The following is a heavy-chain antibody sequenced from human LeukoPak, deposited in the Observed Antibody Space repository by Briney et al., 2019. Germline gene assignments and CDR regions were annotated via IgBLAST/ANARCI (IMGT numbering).Heavy chain of an antibody. V-gene: IGHV1-18*01. J-gene: IGHJ4*02. CDR1: GYTFTIYG. CDR3: ARAMSIAARLQTIFDY. Sequence: GASVKVSCKASGYTFTIYGLSWVRQAPGQGLEWMGWISAYNGNTKYTQKLQGRVTMTTDTATSTAYMELRSLRSDDTAVYYCARAMSIAARLQTIFDYWGQGTLVTVSS. CDR2: ISAYNGNT. D-gene: IGHD6-6*01.